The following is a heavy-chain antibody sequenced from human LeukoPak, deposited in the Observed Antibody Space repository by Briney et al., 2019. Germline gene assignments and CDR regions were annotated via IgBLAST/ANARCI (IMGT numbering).Heavy chain of an antibody. J-gene: IGHJ3*01. D-gene: IGHD3-22*01. V-gene: IGHV4-59*13. CDR2: TYYGGST. Sequence: SETLSLTCTVSGGSISNYYWSWVRQSPAKGLEWIGYTYYGGSTNYNPSLKSRVTISEDTSQNQFALKMTSVTAAATAVYFCARSVLSYDSLPGYSPEAFDVWGQGTMVTVSS. CDR1: GGSISNYY. CDR3: ARSVLSYDSLPGYSPEAFDV.